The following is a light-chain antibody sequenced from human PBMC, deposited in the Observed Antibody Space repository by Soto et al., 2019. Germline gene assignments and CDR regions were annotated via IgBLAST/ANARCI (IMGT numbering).Light chain of an antibody. CDR2: RDG. V-gene: IGLV1-47*01. Sequence: QSVLTQPPSASGTPGQSLTISCSGSSSNIGSHFVYWYQHLPGTAPKLLIFRDGQRPSGVPARLFGSKSGTSASLAITGLRSEDEADYYCAVWDQSLTGWVFGGGTQLTVL. CDR3: AVWDQSLTGWV. CDR1: SSNIGSHF. J-gene: IGLJ3*02.